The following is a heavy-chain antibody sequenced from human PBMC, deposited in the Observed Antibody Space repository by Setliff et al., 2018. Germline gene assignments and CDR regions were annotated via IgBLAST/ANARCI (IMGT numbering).Heavy chain of an antibody. D-gene: IGHD3-10*02. J-gene: IGHJ4*02. CDR2: ISACNGNT. V-gene: IGHV1-18*01. Sequence: GASVKVSCKASGYTFTSYGISWVRQAPGQGLEWMGWISACNGNTNYAQKLQGRVTMTTDTSTSTAYMELRSLRSDDTAVYYCARDLGGLHLTMYHFDYWGQGTLVTVSS. CDR3: ARDLGGLHLTMYHFDY. CDR1: GYTFTSYG.